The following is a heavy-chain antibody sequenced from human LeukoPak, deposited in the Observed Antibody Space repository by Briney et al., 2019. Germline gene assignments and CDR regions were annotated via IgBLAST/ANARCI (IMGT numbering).Heavy chain of an antibody. CDR2: IYSGGNI. CDR3: TRTRGCSSTSCYADY. CDR1: GFTVSSTY. D-gene: IGHD2-2*01. V-gene: IGHV3-53*01. J-gene: IGHJ4*02. Sequence: PGGSLRLSCAASGFTVSSTYMSWVRQAPGKGLEWVSVIYSGGNIYYIESVKGRFTISRDNSKNTLYLQMNSLRAEDTAVYSCTRTRGCSSTSCYADYWGQGTLVTVSS.